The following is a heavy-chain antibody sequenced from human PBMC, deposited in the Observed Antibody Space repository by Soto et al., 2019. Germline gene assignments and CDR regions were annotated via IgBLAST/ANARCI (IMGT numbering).Heavy chain of an antibody. CDR2: TSYDGSNK. D-gene: IGHD2-8*01. J-gene: IGHJ4*02. Sequence: GGSLRLSCGASGFTFSSFAMSWVRQAPGKGLEWVAATSYDGSNKYYADSVKGRFIISRDNSKNTLDLLLNTLRAEDTAVYYCAGVYYGGNSVNNYWGQGTPVTVSS. CDR1: GFTFSSFA. V-gene: IGHV3-30-3*01. CDR3: AGVYYGGNSVNNY.